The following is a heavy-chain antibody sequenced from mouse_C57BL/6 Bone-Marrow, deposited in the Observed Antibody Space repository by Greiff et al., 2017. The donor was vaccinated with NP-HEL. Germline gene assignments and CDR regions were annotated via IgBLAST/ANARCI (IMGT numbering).Heavy chain of an antibody. D-gene: IGHD2-4*01. J-gene: IGHJ2*01. CDR1: GYTFTSYW. Sequence: VQLQQPGAELVKPGASVKMSCKASGYTFTSYWITWVKQRPGQGLEWIGDIYPGSGSTNYNAKVKSKATLTADTSSSTAYMQLSSLTSEDSAVYYCARGGLRQGVYWGQGTTLTVSS. V-gene: IGHV1-55*01. CDR3: ARGGLRQGVY. CDR2: IYPGSGST.